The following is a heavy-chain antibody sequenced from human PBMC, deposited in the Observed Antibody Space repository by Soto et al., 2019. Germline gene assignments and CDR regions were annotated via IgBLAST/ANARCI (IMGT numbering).Heavy chain of an antibody. CDR2: IYYSGST. D-gene: IGHD6-13*01. V-gene: IGHV4-30-4*01. CDR3: ARANVRKPAAAGTFYGMDV. J-gene: IGHJ6*02. CDR1: GGSISSGDYY. Sequence: SETLSLTCTVSGGSISSGDYYWSWIRQPPGKGLEWIGYIYYSGSTYYNPSLKSRVTISVDTSKNQFSLKLSSVTAADTAVYCCARANVRKPAAAGTFYGMDVWGQGTTVTVSS.